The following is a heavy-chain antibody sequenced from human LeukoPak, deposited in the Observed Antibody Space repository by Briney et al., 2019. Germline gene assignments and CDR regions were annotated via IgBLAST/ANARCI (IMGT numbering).Heavy chain of an antibody. Sequence: SQTLSLTCTVSGGSISSGSYYWSWIRQPAGKGLEWIGRIYTSGSTNYNPSLKSRVTISVDTSKNQFSLKLSSATAADTAVYYRARERTTVTTGWFDPWGQGTLVTVSS. J-gene: IGHJ5*02. V-gene: IGHV4-61*02. CDR2: IYTSGST. CDR1: GGSISSGSYY. CDR3: ARERTTVTTGWFDP. D-gene: IGHD4-17*01.